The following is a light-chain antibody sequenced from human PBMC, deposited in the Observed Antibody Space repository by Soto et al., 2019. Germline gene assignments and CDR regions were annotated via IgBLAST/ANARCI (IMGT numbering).Light chain of an antibody. J-gene: IGLJ1*01. CDR2: DVS. Sequence: QSALTQPASVSGSPGQSITISCTGTSSDVGAYNYVSWYQQYPDKAPKVMIYDVSNRPSGVSNRFSGSKSGNTASLTISGLQAEDEAEYYCLSYTTSGTYVFGTGTKLTVL. CDR3: LSYTTSGTYV. V-gene: IGLV2-14*01. CDR1: SSDVGAYNY.